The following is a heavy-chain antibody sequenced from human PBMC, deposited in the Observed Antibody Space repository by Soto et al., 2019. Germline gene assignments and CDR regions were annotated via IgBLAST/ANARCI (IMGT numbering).Heavy chain of an antibody. J-gene: IGHJ6*02. Sequence: GASVKVSCKASGYSFTDYYIHWVRQAPGQGLEWMGWINPNSGDTNFAQKFQGRVTMTRDTSINTAYISLNRLRSDDTAVYYCAKALVIRGTSYYFYGLNVSGPGTTVTVSS. CDR3: AKALVIRGTSYYFYGLNV. V-gene: IGHV1-2*02. CDR1: GYSFTDYY. D-gene: IGHD3-10*01. CDR2: INPNSGDT.